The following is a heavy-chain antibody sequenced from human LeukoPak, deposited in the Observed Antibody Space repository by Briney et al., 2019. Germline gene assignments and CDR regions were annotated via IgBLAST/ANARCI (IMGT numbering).Heavy chain of an antibody. J-gene: IGHJ4*02. CDR3: AKEGGIAARIPGIWN. D-gene: IGHD6-6*01. CDR2: ISGSGGST. CDR1: RFTFSSYA. V-gene: IGHV3-23*01. Sequence: GGSLRLSCAASRFTFSSYAMSWVRQAPGKGLEWVSAISGSGGSTYYADSGKGRFTISRDNSKNTLYLQMNSLRAEDTAVYYCAKEGGIAARIPGIWNWGQGTLVTVSS.